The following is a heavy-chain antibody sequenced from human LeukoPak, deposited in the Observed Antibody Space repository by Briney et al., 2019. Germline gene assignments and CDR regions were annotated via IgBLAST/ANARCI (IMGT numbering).Heavy chain of an antibody. J-gene: IGHJ5*02. CDR2: IYPGDSDT. CDR1: GYSFTSYW. CDR3: ARSSDSSGSWFDP. V-gene: IGHV5-51*01. Sequence: GESLKISCKGSGYSFTSYWIGWVRQMPGKGLEWMGIIYPGDSDTRYSPPFQGQVTISADKSISTAYLQWSSLKASDTAMYYCARSSDSSGSWFDPWGQGTLVTVSS. D-gene: IGHD3-22*01.